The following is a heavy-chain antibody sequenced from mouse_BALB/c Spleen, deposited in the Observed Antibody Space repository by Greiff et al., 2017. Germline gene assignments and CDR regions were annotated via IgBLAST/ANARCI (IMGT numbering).Heavy chain of an antibody. CDR2: IWAGGST. V-gene: IGHV2-9*02. CDR3: ARERGYGYDWFAY. J-gene: IGHJ3*01. Sequence: VQVVESGPGLVAPSQSLSITCTVSGFSLTSYGVHWVRQPPGKGLEWLGVIWAGGSTNYNSALMSRLSISKDNSKSQVFLKMNSLQTDDTAMYYCARERGYGYDWFAYWGQGTLVTVSA. CDR1: GFSLTSYG. D-gene: IGHD2-2*01.